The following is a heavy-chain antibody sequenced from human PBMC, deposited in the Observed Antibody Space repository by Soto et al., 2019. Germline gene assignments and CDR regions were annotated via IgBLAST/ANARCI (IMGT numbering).Heavy chain of an antibody. J-gene: IGHJ4*01. V-gene: IGHV1-58*02. CDR1: GFTFSSSG. CDR2: IVVGSGNT. D-gene: IGHD4-17*01. CDR3: ASHSYGGNSGFGFDY. Sequence: GASVKVSCKASGFTFSSSGIHWVRQARGQRLEWIGWIVVGSGNTNYAQKFQERVTITRDVSTNTAYMELTSLRSEDTAVYYCASHSYGGNSGFGFDYWG.